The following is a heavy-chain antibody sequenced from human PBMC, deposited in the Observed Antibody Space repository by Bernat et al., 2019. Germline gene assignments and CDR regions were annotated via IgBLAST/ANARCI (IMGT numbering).Heavy chain of an antibody. J-gene: IGHJ5*02. CDR2: IYYTGST. Sequence: QVQLQELGPGLVKPSETLSLTCTVSGGSISPYYWSWVRQSPGKGLEWIGYIYYTGSTSYNPSLRSRVTISLDKSKNQFSLILSSVTAADTAVYYCASHLSSHSSGEGWGNWFDPWGQGALVTVSS. CDR1: GGSISPYY. D-gene: IGHD3-22*01. CDR3: ASHLSSHSSGEGWGNWFDP. V-gene: IGHV4-59*08.